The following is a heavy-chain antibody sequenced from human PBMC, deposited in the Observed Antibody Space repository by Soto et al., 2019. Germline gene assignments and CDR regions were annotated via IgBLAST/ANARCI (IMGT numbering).Heavy chain of an antibody. CDR2: INAYNGNT. J-gene: IGHJ3*02. CDR3: ARALNRIAVAGTLGAFDI. Sequence: GPSVKVSCKASGYTFTSYGISWVRQAPGQGLEWMGWINAYNGNTNYAQKFQGRVTITRDTSASTAYMELSSLRSEDMAVYYCARALNRIAVAGTLGAFDIWGQGTMVTVSS. CDR1: GYTFTSYG. D-gene: IGHD6-19*01. V-gene: IGHV1-18*03.